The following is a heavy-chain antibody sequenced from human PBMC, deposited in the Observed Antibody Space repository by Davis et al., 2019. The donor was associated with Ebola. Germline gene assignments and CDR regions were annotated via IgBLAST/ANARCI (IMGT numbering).Heavy chain of an antibody. D-gene: IGHD4-17*01. V-gene: IGHV1-3*01. J-gene: IGHJ6*02. CDR2: TNAGNGNT. Sequence: AASVKVSCKASGYTFTRSAIHWVRQAPGQRLEWMGWTNAGNGNTIYSQNFQGRVTITRDTSASTVYMELSSLRSEDTAVYYCAGNSVTTRLDYYGMDVWGQGTTVTVSS. CDR3: AGNSVTTRLDYYGMDV. CDR1: GYTFTRSA.